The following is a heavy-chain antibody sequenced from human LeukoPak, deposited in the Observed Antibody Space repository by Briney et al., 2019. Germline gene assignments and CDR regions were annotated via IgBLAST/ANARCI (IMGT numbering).Heavy chain of an antibody. CDR3: ARNSAVGATFRHYYYGMDV. CDR2: IYYSGST. V-gene: IGHV4-59*08. CDR1: GGSISSYY. J-gene: IGHJ6*02. D-gene: IGHD1-26*01. Sequence: SETLSLTCTVSGGSISSYYWSWIRQPPGKGLEWIGYIYYSGSTNYNPSLKSRVTISVDTSKNRFSLKLSSVTAADTAVYYCARNSAVGATFRHYYYGMDVWGQGTTVTVSS.